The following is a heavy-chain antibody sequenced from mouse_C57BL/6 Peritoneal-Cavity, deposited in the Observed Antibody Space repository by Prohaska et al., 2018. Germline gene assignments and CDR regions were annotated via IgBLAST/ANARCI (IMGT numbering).Heavy chain of an antibody. CDR1: GIDFSRYW. V-gene: IGHV4-1*01. Sequence: EVKLLQSGGGLVQPGGSLKLSCAASGIDFSRYWMSWVRRAPGKGLEWIGESNPDSRTINYAPSLKDKFIISRDNAKNTLYLQMSKVRSEDTALYYCASPDGYYWYFDVWGTGTTVTVSS. D-gene: IGHD2-3*01. CDR3: ASPDGYYWYFDV. J-gene: IGHJ1*03. CDR2: SNPDSRTI.